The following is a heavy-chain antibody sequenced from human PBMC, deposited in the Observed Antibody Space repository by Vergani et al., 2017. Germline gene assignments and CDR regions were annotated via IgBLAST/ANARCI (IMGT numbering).Heavy chain of an antibody. CDR2: IKQDGSEK. CDR1: GFTFSDYW. D-gene: IGHD1-1*01. V-gene: IGHV3-7*04. J-gene: IGHJ4*02. CDR3: ARGAQTGY. Sequence: EVHLVESGGDLVQPGGSLRLSCAASGFTFSDYWMSWLRQTPGKGLEWVAYIKQDGSEKYYVDSVQGRFTISRDNAKDSLYLQMNSLRAEDTAVYYCARGAQTGYWGQGTLVTVSS.